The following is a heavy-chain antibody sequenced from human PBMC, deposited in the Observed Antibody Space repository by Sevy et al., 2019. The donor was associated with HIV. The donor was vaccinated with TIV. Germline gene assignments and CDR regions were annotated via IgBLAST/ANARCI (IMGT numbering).Heavy chain of an antibody. Sequence: SETLSLTCTVSGGSISSSSYYWGWIRQPPGKGLEWIGSIYYSGSTYYNPSLKSRVTISVDTSKNQFSLKLSSVTAEDTAVYYCARHGGPFGEAYYYDSSGYYLFDYWGQGTLVTVSS. CDR2: IYYSGST. V-gene: IGHV4-39*01. CDR1: GGSISSSSYY. D-gene: IGHD3-22*01. CDR3: ARHGGPFGEAYYYDSSGYYLFDY. J-gene: IGHJ4*02.